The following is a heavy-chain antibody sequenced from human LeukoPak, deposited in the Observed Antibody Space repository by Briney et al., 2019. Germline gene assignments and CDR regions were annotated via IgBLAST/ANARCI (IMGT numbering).Heavy chain of an antibody. CDR1: GFTFSNYF. D-gene: IGHD2-15*01. V-gene: IGHV3-74*01. J-gene: IGHJ5*02. CDR2: INGDGTTI. CDR3: TRRVDATRWYDP. Sequence: GGSLRLSCAASGFTFSNYFMHWVRQAPGEGLVWVSRINGDGTTISYAGSVKGRFTISRDNAKNTLYLQMNSLRAEDTAVYYCTRRVDATRWYDPWGQGTLVTVSS.